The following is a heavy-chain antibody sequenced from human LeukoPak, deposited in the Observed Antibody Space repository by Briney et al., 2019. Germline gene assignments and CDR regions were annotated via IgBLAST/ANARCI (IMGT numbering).Heavy chain of an antibody. CDR1: GGTFSSYA. Sequence: GASVKVSCKASGGTFSSYAISWVRQAPGQGLEWMGGITPIFGTANYAQKFQGRVTITTDESTSTAYMELSSLRSEDTAVYYCARSYTAMDPGFYWGQGTLVTVSS. CDR2: ITPIFGTA. J-gene: IGHJ4*02. D-gene: IGHD5-18*01. V-gene: IGHV1-69*05. CDR3: ARSYTAMDPGFY.